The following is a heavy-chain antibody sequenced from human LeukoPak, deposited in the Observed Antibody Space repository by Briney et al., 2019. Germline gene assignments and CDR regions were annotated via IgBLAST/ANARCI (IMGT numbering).Heavy chain of an antibody. J-gene: IGHJ4*02. D-gene: IGHD3-3*01. V-gene: IGHV3-48*01. CDR3: ARDRRFLEWLTRNYFDY. CDR2: ITNSGNSK. Sequence: GGSLRLSCAASEFTFSSYSMNWVRQAPGKGLEWVSYITNSGNSKSYADSVKGRFTISRDNTKNSLYLQMNGLRAEDTAVYYCARDRRFLEWLTRNYFDYWGQGTLVTVSS. CDR1: EFTFSSYS.